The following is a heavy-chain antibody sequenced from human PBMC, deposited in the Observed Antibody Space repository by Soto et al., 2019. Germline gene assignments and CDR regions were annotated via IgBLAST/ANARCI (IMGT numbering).Heavy chain of an antibody. CDR3: AKDNGFLNYYYYYGMDV. V-gene: IGHV3-23*01. J-gene: IGHJ6*02. D-gene: IGHD3-10*01. CDR2: ISGSGGST. Sequence: EVQLLESGGGLVQPGGSLRLSCAASGFTFSSYAMSWVRQAPGKGLEWVSAISGSGGSTYYADSVKGRFTIPRDNSKNTLYLQMNSLRAEDTAVYYCAKDNGFLNYYYYYGMDVWGQGTTVTVSS. CDR1: GFTFSSYA.